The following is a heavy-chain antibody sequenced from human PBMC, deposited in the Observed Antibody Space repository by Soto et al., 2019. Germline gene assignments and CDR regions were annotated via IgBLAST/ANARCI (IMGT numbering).Heavy chain of an antibody. D-gene: IGHD4-17*01. CDR3: ARAYGDYVGEYFDY. CDR1: GGSISSYY. Sequence: SETLSLTCTVSGGSISSYYWSWIRQPPGKGLEWIGYIYHSGSTYYNPSLKSRVTISVDRSKNQFSLKLSSVTAADTAVYYCARAYGDYVGEYFDYWGQGTLVTVSS. J-gene: IGHJ4*02. CDR2: IYHSGST. V-gene: IGHV4-59*12.